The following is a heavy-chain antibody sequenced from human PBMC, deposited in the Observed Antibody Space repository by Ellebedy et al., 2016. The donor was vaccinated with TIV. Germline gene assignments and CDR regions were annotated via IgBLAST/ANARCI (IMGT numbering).Heavy chain of an antibody. D-gene: IGHD6-13*01. J-gene: IGHJ4*02. CDR1: GFTFSSNY. CDR3: ARAIRLAAPGTFSDY. V-gene: IGHV3-66*01. CDR2: IYSGGST. Sequence: GESLKISCAASGFTFSSNYMSWVRQAPGKGLEWVSVIYSGGSTYYADSVKGRFTISRDNSKNALYLQMNSLRAEDTAVYYCARAIRLAAPGTFSDYWGQGTLVTVSS.